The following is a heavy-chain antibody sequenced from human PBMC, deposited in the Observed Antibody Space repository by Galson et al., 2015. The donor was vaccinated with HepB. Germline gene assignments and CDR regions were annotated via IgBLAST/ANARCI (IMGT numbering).Heavy chain of an antibody. D-gene: IGHD4-17*01. Sequence: SLRLSCAASGFTFSNAWMSWVRQAPGKGLEWVGRIKSKTDGGTTDYAAPVKGRFTISRDDSKNTLYLQMNSLKTEDTAVYYCTTLPDYGDYFNDYWGPGTLVTVSS. CDR3: TTLPDYGDYFNDY. V-gene: IGHV3-15*01. CDR2: IKSKTDGGTT. J-gene: IGHJ4*02. CDR1: GFTFSNAW.